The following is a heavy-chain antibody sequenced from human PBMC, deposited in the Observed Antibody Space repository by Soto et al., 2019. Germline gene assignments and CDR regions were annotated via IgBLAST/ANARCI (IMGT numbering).Heavy chain of an antibody. J-gene: IGHJ6*02. V-gene: IGHV4-34*01. CDR3: ARVTRGDYLLTFSLRGMDV. CDR2: INHSGTT. CDR1: GGSFSNYY. Sequence: WETLSLTCAVYGGSFSNYYWSWIRQPPGEGLEWIGEINHSGTTNYNPSLKSRVTTSVDTSKNQFSLKLTSVTAADTAVYYYARVTRGDYLLTFSLRGMDVWGQGTPVTVSS. D-gene: IGHD4-17*01.